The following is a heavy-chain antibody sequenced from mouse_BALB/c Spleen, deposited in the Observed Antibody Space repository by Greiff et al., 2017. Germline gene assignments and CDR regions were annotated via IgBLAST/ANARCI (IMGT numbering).Heavy chain of an antibody. CDR3: ARSGYDPYYFDY. V-gene: IGHV5-17*02. CDR2: ISSGSSTI. Sequence: EVKLMESGGGLVQPGGSRKLSCAASGFTFSSFGMHWVRQAPEKGLEWVAYISSGSSTIYYADTVKGRFTISRDNPKNTLFLQMTSLRSEDTAMYYCARSGYDPYYFDYWGQGTTLTVSS. CDR1: GFTFSSFG. J-gene: IGHJ2*01. D-gene: IGHD2-2*01.